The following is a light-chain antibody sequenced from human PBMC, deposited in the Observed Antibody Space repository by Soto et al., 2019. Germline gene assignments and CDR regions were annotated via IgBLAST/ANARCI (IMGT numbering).Light chain of an antibody. V-gene: IGLV2-11*01. CDR1: SSDVGGYNY. CDR2: DVS. Sequence: QSALTQPRSVSGSPGQSVTISCTGTSSDVGGYNYVSWYQQHPGKAPKLMIYDVSKRPSGVPDRFSGSKSGTSASLAINGLQSEDEAEYYCAVWDDSLNGVVFGGGTKLTVL. CDR3: AVWDDSLNGVV. J-gene: IGLJ2*01.